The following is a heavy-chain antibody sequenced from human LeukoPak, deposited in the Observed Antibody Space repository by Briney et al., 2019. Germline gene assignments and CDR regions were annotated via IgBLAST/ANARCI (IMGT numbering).Heavy chain of an antibody. V-gene: IGHV4-59*01. Sequence: SETLSLTCTVSGGSISSYYWSWIRQPPGKGLEWIGYIYYSGSTNYNPSLKSRVTISVDTSKNQFSLKLSSVTAADTAVYYCARATWGSGEALWGQGTLVTVSS. D-gene: IGHD6-19*01. CDR2: IYYSGST. CDR1: GGSISSYY. J-gene: IGHJ4*02. CDR3: ARATWGSGEAL.